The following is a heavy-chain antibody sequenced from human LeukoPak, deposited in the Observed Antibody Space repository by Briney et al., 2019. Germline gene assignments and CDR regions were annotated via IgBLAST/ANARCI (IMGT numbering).Heavy chain of an antibody. CDR2: ISSDGSTT. CDR3: ARDRPIAY. Sequence: AGGSLRLCCAASGFTFSSYWMHRVRQAAGKGLVWVSRISSDGSTTNYADSVKGRFTISRDNAKNTLYLQLDSLRADDTALYYCARDRPIAYWGQGTLVTVSS. J-gene: IGHJ4*02. CDR1: GFTFSSYW. V-gene: IGHV3-74*01.